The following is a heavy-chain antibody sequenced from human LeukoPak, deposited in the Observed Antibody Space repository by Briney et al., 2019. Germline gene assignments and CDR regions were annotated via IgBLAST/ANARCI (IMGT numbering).Heavy chain of an antibody. Sequence: PSQTVSLTCTVSGGSISSGGYYWSWLRQHPGKGLEWFGYLYYSGSTYYNTSLKSRVTISVDTSKNQFSLKLSSVTAADTAVYYCARELRLGYFDYWGQGTLVTVSS. CDR1: GGSISSGGYY. D-gene: IGHD2-15*01. J-gene: IGHJ4*02. V-gene: IGHV4-31*03. CDR2: LYYSGST. CDR3: ARELRLGYFDY.